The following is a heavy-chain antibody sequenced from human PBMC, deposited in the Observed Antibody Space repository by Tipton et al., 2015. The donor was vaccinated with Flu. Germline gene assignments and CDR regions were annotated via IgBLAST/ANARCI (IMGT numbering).Heavy chain of an antibody. CDR2: INDGGVA. Sequence: LRLSCSVSGGSVSSKNYYWGWIRQSPGKGLEWIAEINDGGVANYNPSLRSRVTISLDMSKNQFSLKLSSVTAADTALYFCARAPSRIAADIWGQGTMVTVTS. CDR1: GGSVSSKNYY. CDR3: ARAPSRIAADI. D-gene: IGHD6-13*01. V-gene: IGHV4-61*05. J-gene: IGHJ3*02.